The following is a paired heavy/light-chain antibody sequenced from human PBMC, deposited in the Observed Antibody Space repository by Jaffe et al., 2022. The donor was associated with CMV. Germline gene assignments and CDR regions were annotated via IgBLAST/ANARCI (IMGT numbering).Light chain of an antibody. CDR3: QYYGTSPWP. Sequence: EIVLTQSPGTLSLSPGERATLSCRASQSFNNNFLAWYQQKPGQAPRLLIYGTFNRASGIPDRFSGSGSGTDFTLTINRLEPGDFALYHCQYYGTSPWPFGQGTKVEIK. V-gene: IGKV3-20*01. J-gene: IGKJ1*01. CDR2: GTF. CDR1: QSFNNNF.
Heavy chain of an antibody. D-gene: IGHD3-10*01. J-gene: IGHJ4*02. CDR2: TFYRSKWNN. V-gene: IGHV6-1*01. CDR3: ARGQTYSGRVFDF. CDR1: GDSVSSNSAA. Sequence: QVQLQQSGPGLVKPSQTLSITCVISGDSVSSNSAAWNWIRQSPSRGLEWLGRTFYRSKWNNEYAVSVKSRIIINPDTSKNQFSLQLNSVTPEDTAVYYCARGQTYSGRVFDFWGQGTLVTVSS.